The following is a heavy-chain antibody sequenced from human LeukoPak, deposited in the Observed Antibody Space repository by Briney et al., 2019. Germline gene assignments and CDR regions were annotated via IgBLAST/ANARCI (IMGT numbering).Heavy chain of an antibody. CDR2: ISYDGSNK. Sequence: GGSLRLSCAASGFTFSSYGMHWVRQAPGKGLEWVAVISYDGSNKYYADSVKGRFTISRDNSKNTLYLQMNSLRAEDTAVYYCARAPPGYCSGGSSCYFFDYWGQGTLVTVSS. CDR3: ARAPPGYCSGGSSCYFFDY. CDR1: GFTFSSYG. V-gene: IGHV3-30*19. D-gene: IGHD2-15*01. J-gene: IGHJ4*02.